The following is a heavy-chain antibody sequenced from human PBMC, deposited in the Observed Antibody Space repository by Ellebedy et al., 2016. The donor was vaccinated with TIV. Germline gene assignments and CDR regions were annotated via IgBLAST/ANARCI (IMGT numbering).Heavy chain of an antibody. CDR2: ISGSGGRT. V-gene: IGHV3-23*01. J-gene: IGHJ5*02. CDR1: GFTFISYA. Sequence: GGSLRLXXAASGFTFISYAMTWVRLAPGKGLEWVATISGSGGRTDYADSVKGRFTISRDNSKNTLYLQMNSLRAEDTAVYYRAKVARFATSSRWLDPWGQGTLVTVSS. D-gene: IGHD6-6*01. CDR3: AKVARFATSSRWLDP.